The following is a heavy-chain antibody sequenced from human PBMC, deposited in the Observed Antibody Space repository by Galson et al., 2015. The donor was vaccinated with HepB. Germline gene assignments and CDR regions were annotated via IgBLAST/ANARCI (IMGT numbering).Heavy chain of an antibody. V-gene: IGHV3-74*01. J-gene: IGHJ1*01. CDR2: INDDGTQT. D-gene: IGHD1-26*01. CDR1: GFPFSDYW. Sequence: SLRLSCAASGFPFSDYWMHWVRQAPGKRPVWVSRINDDGTQTDYADSVKGRFTISRGNAENTLYLQMSGLGVEDTATYYCARGRMSGVYFQQWGQGTVVIVSS. CDR3: ARGRMSGVYFQQ.